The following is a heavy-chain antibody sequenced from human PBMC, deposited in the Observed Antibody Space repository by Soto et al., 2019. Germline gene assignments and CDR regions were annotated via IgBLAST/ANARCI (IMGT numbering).Heavy chain of an antibody. CDR3: ARDILVATLTNWFDP. J-gene: IGHJ5*02. Sequence: GGSLRLSCAASGFTFSRYGMHWVRQAPGKGLEWVAVIWYDGSNKYYADSVKGRFTISRDNSKNTLYLQMNSLRAEDTAVYYCARDILVATLTNWFDPWGQGTLVTVSS. CDR1: GFTFSRYG. V-gene: IGHV3-33*01. CDR2: IWYDGSNK. D-gene: IGHD5-12*01.